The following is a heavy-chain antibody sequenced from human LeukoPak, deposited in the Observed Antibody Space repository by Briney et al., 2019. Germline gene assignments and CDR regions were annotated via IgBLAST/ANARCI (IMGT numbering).Heavy chain of an antibody. CDR2: IYYTGST. CDR3: ARKLSGDYFDY. J-gene: IGHJ4*02. Sequence: SETLSLTCTVSGGPIDSFYWSWIRQPPGKGLEWIGYIYYTGSTNYNPSLESRVTISVDTSKNQFSLKLRSVTAADTAVYYCARKLSGDYFDYWGQGTLVTVSS. V-gene: IGHV4-59*08. D-gene: IGHD1-26*01. CDR1: GGPIDSFY.